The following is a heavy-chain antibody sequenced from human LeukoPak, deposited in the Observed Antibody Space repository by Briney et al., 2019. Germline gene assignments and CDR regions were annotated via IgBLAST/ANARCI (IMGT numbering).Heavy chain of an antibody. Sequence: GGSLRLSCVASGFTFSAHGIHWVRQAPGKGLDWVTFIRYEGHYKYYADSVTGRFTVSRDNSKNTVYLQMNNLMTEDTAVYYCAKTRGVEGAFDIWGQGAMVTVSS. CDR3: AKTRGVEGAFDI. CDR2: IRYEGHYK. J-gene: IGHJ3*02. V-gene: IGHV3-30*02. CDR1: GFTFSAHG. D-gene: IGHD2-21*01.